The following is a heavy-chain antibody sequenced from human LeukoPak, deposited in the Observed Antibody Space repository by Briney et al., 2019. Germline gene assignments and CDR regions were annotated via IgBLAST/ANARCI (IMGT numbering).Heavy chain of an antibody. V-gene: IGHV1-2*02. Sequence: ASVKVSCKASGYTFIDYYINWVRQAPGQGLEWMGWISPNSGVTNYAQKFQGRVTLTRDTSVTTAYMELTSLTSDDTAVYYCARWGDVQFDSWGQGTLVTVSS. CDR1: GYTFIDYY. D-gene: IGHD3-16*01. CDR3: ARWGDVQFDS. CDR2: ISPNSGVT. J-gene: IGHJ5*01.